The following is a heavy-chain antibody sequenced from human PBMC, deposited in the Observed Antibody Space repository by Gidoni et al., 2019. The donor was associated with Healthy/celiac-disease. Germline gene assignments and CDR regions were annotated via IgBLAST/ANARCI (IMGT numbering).Heavy chain of an antibody. D-gene: IGHD2-15*01. V-gene: IGHV3-48*02. J-gene: IGHJ3*02. CDR3: ARDSYYAWGYCSGGSCPDAFDI. CDR1: GFNFSSYS. CDR2: ISSSSSTI. Sequence: EVQLVESGGGLVQPGGSLRLSCAASGFNFSSYSMNWVRQAPGKGLEWVSYISSSSSTIYYADSVKGRFTISRDNAKNSLYLQMNSLRDEDTAVYYCARDSYYAWGYCSGGSCPDAFDIWGQGTMVTVSS.